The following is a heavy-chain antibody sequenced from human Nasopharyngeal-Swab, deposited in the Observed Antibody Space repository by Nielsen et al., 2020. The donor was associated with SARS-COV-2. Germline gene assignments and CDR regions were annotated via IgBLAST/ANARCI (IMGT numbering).Heavy chain of an antibody. CDR2: ISSSSSTI. J-gene: IGHJ5*02. Sequence: GGSLRLSCAASGFTFSSYSMNWVRQAPGKGLEWVSYISSSSSTIYYADSVKGRFTISRDDAKNSLYLQMNSLRAEDTAVYYCARATRPRYCSRTSCFNWFDPWGQGTLVTVSS. V-gene: IGHV3-48*01. CDR1: GFTFSSYS. D-gene: IGHD2-2*01. CDR3: ARATRPRYCSRTSCFNWFDP.